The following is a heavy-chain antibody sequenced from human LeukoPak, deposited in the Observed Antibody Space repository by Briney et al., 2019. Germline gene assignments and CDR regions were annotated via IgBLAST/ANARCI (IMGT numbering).Heavy chain of an antibody. J-gene: IGHJ4*02. D-gene: IGHD3-3*01. CDR3: ARVGILEWFLFDY. CDR2: IYHSGST. Sequence: SETLSLTCTVSGDSISSGGYYWSWIRQPPGKGLEWIGYIYHSGSTYYNPSLKSRVTISVDRSKNQFSLKLSSVTAADTAVYYCARVGILEWFLFDYWGQGALVTVSS. CDR1: GDSISSGGYY. V-gene: IGHV4-30-2*01.